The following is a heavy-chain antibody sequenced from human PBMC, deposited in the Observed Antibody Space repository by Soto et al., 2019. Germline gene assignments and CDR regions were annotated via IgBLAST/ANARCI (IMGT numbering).Heavy chain of an antibody. V-gene: IGHV4-59*01. Sequence: QVQLQESGPGLVKPSETLSLTCTVSGVSISSSYWSWIRQSPGKEMQWIGYIYYSGSVKYNPSLNSRVTISADMSTNQLSLRVTPVTAADTALYYCARGMYDSSGFSNPFDIWGQGTMVTVSS. CDR3: ARGMYDSSGFSNPFDI. CDR1: GVSISSSY. J-gene: IGHJ3*02. CDR2: IYYSGSV. D-gene: IGHD3-22*01.